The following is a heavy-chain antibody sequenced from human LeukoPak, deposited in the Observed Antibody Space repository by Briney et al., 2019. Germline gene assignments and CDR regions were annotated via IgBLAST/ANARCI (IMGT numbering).Heavy chain of an antibody. CDR3: GRGRLVAV. V-gene: IGHV3-7*03. CDR2: IKEDGSDK. CDR1: VFILSNSG. Sequence: GGSLRLSCAASVFILSNSGMICVRQSRGKGREGVATIKEDGSDKSYVDSVKGRFTISRDNAKNSLYLQMNSLRAEDTAVYYCGRGRLVAVWGQGTLVTVSS. D-gene: IGHD5-12*01. J-gene: IGHJ4*02.